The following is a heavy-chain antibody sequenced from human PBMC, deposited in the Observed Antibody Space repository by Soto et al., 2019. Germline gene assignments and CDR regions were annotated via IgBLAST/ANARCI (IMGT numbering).Heavy chain of an antibody. V-gene: IGHV1-2*02. CDR1: GYTFTGYS. Sequence: ASVKVSCKASGYTFTGYSIHWVRQAPGQGLEWMGWINPHSGDTNIAQKFQGRVTMTRDTSISTAYMELSRLRSDDTAVYYCAREWDTAMVPRADYWGQGSRVTFSS. CDR2: INPHSGDT. J-gene: IGHJ4*02. CDR3: AREWDTAMVPRADY. D-gene: IGHD5-18*01.